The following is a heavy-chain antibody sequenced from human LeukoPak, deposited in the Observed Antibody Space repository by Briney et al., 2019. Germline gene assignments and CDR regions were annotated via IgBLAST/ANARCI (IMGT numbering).Heavy chain of an antibody. Sequence: GGSLRLSCAASGFTFSSYAMSWVRQAPGKGLEWVSAISGSGGSTYYADSVKGRFTISRDNSKNTLYLQMNSLIAEDTAVYYCAKQEGSGYYYSSGAFDIWGQGTMVTVSS. D-gene: IGHD3-22*01. CDR1: GFTFSSYA. CDR2: ISGSGGST. V-gene: IGHV3-23*01. CDR3: AKQEGSGYYYSSGAFDI. J-gene: IGHJ3*02.